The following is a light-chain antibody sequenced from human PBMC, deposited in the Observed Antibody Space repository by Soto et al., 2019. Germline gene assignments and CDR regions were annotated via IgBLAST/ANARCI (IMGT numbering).Light chain of an antibody. V-gene: IGKV1-12*01. Sequence: DIQMTQSPSSVSASVGDRVTITCRASQGISNWLAWYQQKPGKAPQLLIYAASTLQSGVPSRFSGSGSGTDLTLTISRLQPEDFATYYCQQCNSFPITFGQGTRLEIK. CDR1: QGISNW. J-gene: IGKJ5*01. CDR3: QQCNSFPIT. CDR2: AAS.